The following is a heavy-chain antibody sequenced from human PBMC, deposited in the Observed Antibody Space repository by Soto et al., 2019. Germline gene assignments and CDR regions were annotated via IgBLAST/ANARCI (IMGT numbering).Heavy chain of an antibody. CDR2: IYYSGST. J-gene: IGHJ5*02. CDR1: GGSISSGDYY. Sequence: SETLSLTCTVSGGSISSGDYYWSWIRQPPGKGLEWIGYIYYSGSTYYNPSLKSRVTISVDTSKNQFSLKLSSVTAADTAVYYCARVHSHYDFWSGYYLDNWFDPWGQGTLVTDSS. CDR3: ARVHSHYDFWSGYYLDNWFDP. V-gene: IGHV4-30-4*01. D-gene: IGHD3-3*01.